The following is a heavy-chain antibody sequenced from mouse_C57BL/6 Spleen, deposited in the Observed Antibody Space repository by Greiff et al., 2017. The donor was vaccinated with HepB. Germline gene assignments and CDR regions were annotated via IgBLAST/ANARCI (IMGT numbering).Heavy chain of an antibody. D-gene: IGHD1-1*01. CDR3: AREVITTVDY. CDR2: IYPGDGDT. Sequence: VQLQQSGPELVKPGASVKISCKASGYAFSSSWMNWVKQRPGKGLEWIGRIYPGDGDTNYNGKFKGKATLTADKSSSTAYMQLSSLTSEDSAVYFCAREVITTVDYWGQGTTLTVSS. J-gene: IGHJ2*01. CDR1: GYAFSSSW. V-gene: IGHV1-82*01.